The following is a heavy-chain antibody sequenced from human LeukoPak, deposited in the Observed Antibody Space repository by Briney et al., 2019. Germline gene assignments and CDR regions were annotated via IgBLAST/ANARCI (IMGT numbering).Heavy chain of an antibody. V-gene: IGHV3-7*01. CDR3: AKSLVVVNDPPDY. CDR1: GFTFSTCW. D-gene: IGHD2-21*01. J-gene: IGHJ4*02. CDR2: IKQDGSER. Sequence: GGSLRLSCAASGFTFSTCWMTWVRQAPGKGLECVANIKQDGSERYYVDSVKGRFTISRDTAKSSLYLQMNSLRAEDTAVYYCAKSLVVVNDPPDYWGQGTLVTVSS.